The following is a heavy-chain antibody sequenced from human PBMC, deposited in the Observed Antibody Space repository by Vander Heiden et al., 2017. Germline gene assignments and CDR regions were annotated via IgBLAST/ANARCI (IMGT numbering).Heavy chain of an antibody. Sequence: EVQLVESGGVVVQPGGSLRLSCAASGFTFGDYTMHWVRQAPGKGLEWVSLISWDGGSTYYADSVKGRFTISRDNSKNSLYLQMNSLRTEDSALYYCAKGLYCSSFSCPYGMDVWGQGTTVTVSS. D-gene: IGHD2-2*01. V-gene: IGHV3-43*01. CDR2: ISWDGGST. CDR3: AKGLYCSSFSCPYGMDV. J-gene: IGHJ6*02. CDR1: GFTFGDYT.